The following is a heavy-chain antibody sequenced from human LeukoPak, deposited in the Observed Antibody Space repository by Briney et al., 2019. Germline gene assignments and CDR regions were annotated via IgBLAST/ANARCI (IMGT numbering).Heavy chain of an antibody. J-gene: IGHJ3*02. CDR2: IIPIFGTA. CDR1: GGTFSSYA. CDR3: ARDIGYCSSTSCRPDAFDI. Sequence: SVKVSCKASGGTFSSYAISWVRQAPGQGLVWMGGIIPIFGTANYAQKFQGRVTITADESTSTAYMELSSLRSEDTAVYYCARDIGYCSSTSCRPDAFDIWGQGTMVTVSS. V-gene: IGHV1-69*13. D-gene: IGHD2-2*01.